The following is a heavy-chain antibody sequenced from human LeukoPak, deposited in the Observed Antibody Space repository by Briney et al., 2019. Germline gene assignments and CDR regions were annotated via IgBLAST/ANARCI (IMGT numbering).Heavy chain of an antibody. D-gene: IGHD6-19*01. CDR3: ARSTVTAVGLFDY. CDR2: VHGDGNT. J-gene: IGHJ4*02. V-gene: IGHV3-53*01. Sequence: GGSLRLSCAASGFTVSSNYMSWVRQVPGKGLEWVAFVHGDGNTYYADSVKGQFTISRDNSKNMIYLQMNSLRVEDTAVYYCARSTVTAVGLFDYWGQGTLVTVSS. CDR1: GFTVSSNY.